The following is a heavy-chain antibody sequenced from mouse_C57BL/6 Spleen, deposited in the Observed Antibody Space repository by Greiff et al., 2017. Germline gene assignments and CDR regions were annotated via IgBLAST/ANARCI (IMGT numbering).Heavy chain of an antibody. J-gene: IGHJ4*01. V-gene: IGHV1-50*01. CDR1: GYTFTSYW. CDR2: IDPSDSYT. Sequence: QVQLQQPGAELVKPGASVKLSCKASGYTFTSYWMQWVKQRPGQGLEWIGEIDPSDSYTNYNQKFKGKATLTVDTSSSTAYMQLSSLTSEDSAVYYCARTKLRYYAMDYWGQGTSVTVSS. D-gene: IGHD1-1*01. CDR3: ARTKLRYYAMDY.